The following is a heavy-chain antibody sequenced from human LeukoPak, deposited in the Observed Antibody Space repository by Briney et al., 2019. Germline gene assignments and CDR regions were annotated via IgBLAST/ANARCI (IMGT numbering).Heavy chain of an antibody. V-gene: IGHV3-23*01. J-gene: IGHJ4*02. CDR2: ISGSGSST. CDR1: GFTFSSYA. CDR3: TTSIDY. Sequence: QPGGSLRLSCAASGFTFSSYAMSWVRQAPGKGLEWVSVISGSGSSTYYADSVKGRFTISRDNSKNTVYLQMNSLRAEETAAYYCTTSIDYWGQGTLVTVSS.